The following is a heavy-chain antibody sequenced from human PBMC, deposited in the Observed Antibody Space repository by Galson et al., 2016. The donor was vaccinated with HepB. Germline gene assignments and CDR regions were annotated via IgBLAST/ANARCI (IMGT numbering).Heavy chain of an antibody. D-gene: IGHD3-10*01. Sequence: SLRLSCAASGFTFSNNGMHWVRQAPGKGLEWVAVISYDGSNKYYTDSVKGRFTISRDNSKNTLYLQMNSLRAEDTAVYYCAKDSLLLWFGELSLDYWGQGTLVTVPS. V-gene: IGHV3-30*18. CDR2: ISYDGSNK. CDR3: AKDSLLLWFGELSLDY. J-gene: IGHJ4*02. CDR1: GFTFSNNG.